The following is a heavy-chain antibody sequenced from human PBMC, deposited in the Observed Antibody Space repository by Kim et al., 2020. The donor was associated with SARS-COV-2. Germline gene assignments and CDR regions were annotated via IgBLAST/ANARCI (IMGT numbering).Heavy chain of an antibody. Sequence: GGSLRLSCTASGFTFGYYAMSWFRQAPGKGLEWVGFIRSKAYGGTTEYAASVKGRFTISRDDSKSIAYLQMNSLKTEDTAVYYCTRDHPGYSSGWFYYYYYGMDVWGQGTTVTVSS. D-gene: IGHD6-19*01. CDR1: GFTFGYYA. CDR2: IRSKAYGGTT. CDR3: TRDHPGYSSGWFYYYYYGMDV. V-gene: IGHV3-49*03. J-gene: IGHJ6*02.